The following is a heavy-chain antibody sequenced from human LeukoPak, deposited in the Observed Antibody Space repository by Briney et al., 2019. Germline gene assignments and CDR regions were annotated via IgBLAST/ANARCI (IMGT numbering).Heavy chain of an antibody. J-gene: IGHJ4*02. V-gene: IGHV3-21*01. CDR2: ISSSSSYI. CDR3: ARDKVVGPTKFDY. CDR1: GFTFNSYS. Sequence: GGSLRLSCAASGFTFNSYSMNWVRQAPGKGLEWVSSISSSSSYIYYADSVKGRFTISRDNAKNSLYLQMNSLRAEDTAVYYCARDKVVGPTKFDYWGQGTLVTVSS. D-gene: IGHD1-26*01.